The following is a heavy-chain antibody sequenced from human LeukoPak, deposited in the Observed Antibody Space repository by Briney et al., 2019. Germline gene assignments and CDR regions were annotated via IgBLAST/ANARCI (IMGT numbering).Heavy chain of an antibody. V-gene: IGHV3-74*01. CDR3: ARAFGSSWYVLDY. J-gene: IGHJ4*02. CDR2: INSDGSST. CDR1: GFTFSSYW. Sequence: TGGSLRLSCAASGFTFSSYWMHWVRQAPGKGLVWVSRINSDGSSTSYADSVKGRFTISRDNAKNTLYLQMNSLRAEDTAVYYCARAFGSSWYVLDYWGQGTLVTVSS. D-gene: IGHD6-13*01.